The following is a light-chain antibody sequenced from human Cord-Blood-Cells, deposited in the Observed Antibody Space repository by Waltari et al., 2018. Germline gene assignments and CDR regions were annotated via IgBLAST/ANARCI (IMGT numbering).Light chain of an antibody. Sequence: QSALTQPASVSGSPGQSITISCTGTSSDVGGYNYVSLYQQHPGKAPKLMIYDVSNRPSGVCNRFSGSKSGNTASLTISGLQAEDEADYYCSSYTSSSTVVFGGGTKLTVL. J-gene: IGLJ2*01. CDR3: SSYTSSSTVV. CDR1: SSDVGGYNY. V-gene: IGLV2-14*01. CDR2: DVS.